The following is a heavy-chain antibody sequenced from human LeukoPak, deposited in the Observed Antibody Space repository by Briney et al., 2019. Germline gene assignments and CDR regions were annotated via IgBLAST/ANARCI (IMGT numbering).Heavy chain of an antibody. CDR2: INAGNGNT. D-gene: IGHD3-10*01. J-gene: IGHJ4*02. CDR1: GYTFTSYA. Sequence: ASVKVSCKASGYTFTSYAMHWVRQAPGQRHEWMGWINAGNGNTKYSQKFQGRVTITRDTSASTAYMELSSLRSEDTAVYYCARQNRLLWFGELGYWGQGTLVTVSS. CDR3: ARQNRLLWFGELGY. V-gene: IGHV1-3*01.